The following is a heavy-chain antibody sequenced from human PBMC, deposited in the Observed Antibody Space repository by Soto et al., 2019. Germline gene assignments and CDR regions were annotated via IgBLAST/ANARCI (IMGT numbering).Heavy chain of an antibody. CDR3: ARDWFGIDY. J-gene: IGHJ4*02. V-gene: IGHV1-18*01. D-gene: IGHD3-16*01. CDR1: GYTFTSYG. CDR2: INPYNGNT. Sequence: QVQLVQSGAEVKKPGASVKVSCKASGYTFTSYGISWVRQAPGQGLEWMGWINPYNGNTNYAQKLPGRATMTTDTSTNTAYMEVRSLRSADTAVYYCARDWFGIDYWGQGTLVTVSS.